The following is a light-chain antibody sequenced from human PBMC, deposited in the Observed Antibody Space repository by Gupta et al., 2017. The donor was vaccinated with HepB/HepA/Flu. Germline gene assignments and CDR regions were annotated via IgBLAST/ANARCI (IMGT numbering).Light chain of an antibody. Sequence: QTVVTQVASFSGSPGGTVRRTCGLTSGSVSTNQYPSWYQQTTGQAPRTLTYNTNIRSSGVPERFSRSILVNKAALTVTGDQADDECDYYCMLYMVSGIWVFGGGTKLTVL. CDR3: MLYMVSGIWV. CDR1: SGSVSTNQY. CDR2: NTN. J-gene: IGLJ3*02. V-gene: IGLV8-61*01.